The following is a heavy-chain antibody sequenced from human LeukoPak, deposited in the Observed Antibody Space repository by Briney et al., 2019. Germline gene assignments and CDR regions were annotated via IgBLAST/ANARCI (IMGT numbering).Heavy chain of an antibody. Sequence: SETLSLTCAVYGGSFSGYYWSWIRQTPGKGLEWIGEINHSGSTNYNPSLKSRVTISVDTSKNQFSLKLSSVTAADTAVYYCARVAPSCSTSCYWGWFDPWGQGTLVTVSS. CDR1: GGSFSGYY. V-gene: IGHV4-34*01. CDR3: ARVAPSCSTSCYWGWFDP. CDR2: INHSGST. D-gene: IGHD2-2*01. J-gene: IGHJ5*02.